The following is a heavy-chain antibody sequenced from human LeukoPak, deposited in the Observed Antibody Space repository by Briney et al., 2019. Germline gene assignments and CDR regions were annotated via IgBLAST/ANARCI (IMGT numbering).Heavy chain of an antibody. CDR1: GGSIGSYY. J-gene: IGHJ6*02. D-gene: IGHD4-17*01. CDR3: AREDTQTTVPEGLDV. Sequence: SEALSLTCAVSGGSIGSYYWSWLRQPPGRGLEWSGHIYYSGTTNYNPSLKSRVTISVATSTNQFSLKLTSVTAGDTAVYYCAREDTQTTVPEGLDVWGQGTPVTVSS. CDR2: IYYSGTT. V-gene: IGHV4-59*01.